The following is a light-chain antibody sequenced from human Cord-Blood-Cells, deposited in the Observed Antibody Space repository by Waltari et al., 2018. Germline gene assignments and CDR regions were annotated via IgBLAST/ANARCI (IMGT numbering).Light chain of an antibody. CDR1: SSDVVGYNY. CDR3: SSYTSSSTRLYV. CDR2: DVS. V-gene: IGLV2-14*03. Sequence: QSALTQPASVSGSPGQSITISCTGTSSDVVGYNYVSWSQQHPGKAPKLMIYDVSNRPSGVSNRFSGSKSGNTASLTISGLQAEDEADYYCSSYTSSSTRLYVFGTGTKVTVL. J-gene: IGLJ1*01.